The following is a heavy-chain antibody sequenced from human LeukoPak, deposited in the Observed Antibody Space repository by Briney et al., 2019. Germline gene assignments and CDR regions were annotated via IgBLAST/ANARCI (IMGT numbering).Heavy chain of an antibody. CDR2: IRYDGGNE. D-gene: IGHD2-15*01. J-gene: IGHJ4*02. CDR1: GFTFSTYG. V-gene: IGHV3-30*02. Sequence: GGSLRLSCAASGFTFSTYGIHWVRQAPGKGLEWVAFIRYDGGNEYYADSVKGRFTISRDISKNTLYLQINSLRPEDTSVYYCARDSPFCGGGGCYRHFDYWGQGTLVTVSS. CDR3: ARDSPFCGGGGCYRHFDY.